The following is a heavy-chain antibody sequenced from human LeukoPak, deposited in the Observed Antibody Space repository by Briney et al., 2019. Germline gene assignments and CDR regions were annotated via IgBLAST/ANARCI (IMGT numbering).Heavy chain of an antibody. CDR2: ISSSSSTI. V-gene: IGHV3-48*02. CDR1: GFTFSSYD. CDR3: ARDRIVATSRWGYFDY. Sequence: PGGSLRLSCAASGFTFSSYDMNWVRQAPGKGLEWVSYISSSSSTIYYADSVKGRFTISRDNAKNSLYLQMNSLRDEDTAVYYCARDRIVATSRWGYFDYWGQGTLVTVSS. D-gene: IGHD5-12*01. J-gene: IGHJ4*02.